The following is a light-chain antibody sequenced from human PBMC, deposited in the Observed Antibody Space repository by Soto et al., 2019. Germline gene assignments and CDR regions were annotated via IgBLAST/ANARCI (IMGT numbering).Light chain of an antibody. CDR1: QSVSSD. CDR2: AAS. J-gene: IGKJ1*01. CDR3: QQYNNWPPWT. V-gene: IGKV3-15*01. Sequence: EIVMTQSPATLSASSGERATLSCRASQSVSSDLAWYQQKPGQAPRLLIYAASTRATGIPARFSGSGSGTEFTLTISGLQSEDSAVYYCQQYNNWPPWTFGQGTKVEIK.